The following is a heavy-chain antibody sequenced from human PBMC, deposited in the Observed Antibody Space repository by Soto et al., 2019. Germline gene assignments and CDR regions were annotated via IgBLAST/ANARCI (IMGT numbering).Heavy chain of an antibody. CDR3: ARDHRTFIGYCSSTSCPSRGWFDP. CDR1: GGTFSSYA. Sequence: PRASVKVSCKASGGTFSSYAISWVRQAPGQGLEWMGGIIPIFGTANYAQKFQGRVTITADKSTSTAYMELSSLRSEDTAVYYCARDHRTFIGYCSSTSCPSRGWFDPWG. V-gene: IGHV1-69*06. J-gene: IGHJ5*02. CDR2: IIPIFGTA. D-gene: IGHD2-2*01.